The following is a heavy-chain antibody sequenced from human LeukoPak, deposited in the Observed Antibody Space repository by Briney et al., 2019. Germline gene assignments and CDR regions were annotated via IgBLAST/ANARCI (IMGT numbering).Heavy chain of an antibody. CDR1: GFTFSSYS. Sequence: RGSLRLSCAASGFTFSSYSMNWVRQAPGKGLEWVSYISSSSSTIYYADSVKGRFTISRDNAKNSLYLQMNSLRDEDTAVYYCARDRLPPDYGDYGAFDIWGQGTMVTVSS. D-gene: IGHD4-17*01. CDR2: ISSSSSTI. J-gene: IGHJ3*02. V-gene: IGHV3-48*02. CDR3: ARDRLPPDYGDYGAFDI.